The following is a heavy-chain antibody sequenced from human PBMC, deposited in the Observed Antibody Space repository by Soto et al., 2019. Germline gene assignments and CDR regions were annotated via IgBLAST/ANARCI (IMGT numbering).Heavy chain of an antibody. V-gene: IGHV3-30*18. D-gene: IGHD2-21*01. CDR1: GGNIINFG. J-gene: IGHJ1*01. CDR2: ISYDGSNK. Sequence: ASGGNIINFGVHWVRQAPGKGLEWVAVISYDGSNKYYADSVKGRFTISRDNSKNTLYLQMNSLRAEDTAVYYYAKAFPEGDYWRQGTPVTVSS. CDR3: AKAFPEGDY.